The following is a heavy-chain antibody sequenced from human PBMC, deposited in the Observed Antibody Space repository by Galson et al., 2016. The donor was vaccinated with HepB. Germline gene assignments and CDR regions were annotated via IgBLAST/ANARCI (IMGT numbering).Heavy chain of an antibody. V-gene: IGHV3-23*01. CDR1: GFTFSSYA. D-gene: IGHD6-6*01. Sequence: SLRLSCAASGFTFSSYAVSWVRQAPGKGLEWVSAISGSGGRTFYADSVKGRFTLYSDNSKNTLYLQMNSLRAEDTAVYYCAKERPYYYGMDVWGQGTTVTVSS. CDR2: ISGSGGRT. J-gene: IGHJ6*02. CDR3: AKERPYYYGMDV.